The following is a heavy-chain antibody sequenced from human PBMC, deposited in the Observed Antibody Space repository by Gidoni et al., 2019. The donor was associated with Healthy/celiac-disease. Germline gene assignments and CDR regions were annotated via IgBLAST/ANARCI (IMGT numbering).Heavy chain of an antibody. J-gene: IGHJ3*02. V-gene: IGHV4-39*01. Sequence: QLQLQESGPGLVKPSETLSLTCTVSGGSISSSSYYWGWIRQPPGKGLEWIGSIYYSGSTYYNPSLKSRVTISVDTSKNQFSLKLSSVTAADTAVYYCAMLATTLAPAAFDIWGQGTMVTVSS. D-gene: IGHD1-1*01. CDR1: GGSISSSSYY. CDR3: AMLATTLAPAAFDI. CDR2: IYYSGST.